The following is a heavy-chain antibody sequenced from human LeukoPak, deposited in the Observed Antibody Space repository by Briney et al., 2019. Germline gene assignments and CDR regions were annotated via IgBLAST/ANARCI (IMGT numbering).Heavy chain of an antibody. CDR1: GGSISSSSSS. Sequence: NPSETLSLTCTVSGGSISSSSSSWTWIRRPPGQGLEWIGSIYYSGSTYYNPSLKSRVTMSVDTPKNQFSLKLNSVTAADTAVYYCARHFRGVAAAKENNRFDPWGQGTLVTVSS. D-gene: IGHD3-10*01. J-gene: IGHJ5*02. CDR3: ARHFRGVAAAKENNRFDP. CDR2: IYYSGST. V-gene: IGHV4-39*01.